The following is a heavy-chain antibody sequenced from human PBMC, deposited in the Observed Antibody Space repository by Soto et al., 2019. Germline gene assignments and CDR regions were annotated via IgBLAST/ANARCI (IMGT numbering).Heavy chain of an antibody. CDR2: ISGSGGST. CDR3: AKKYSYDYVWGTLTESEYFQH. D-gene: IGHD3-16*01. J-gene: IGHJ1*01. V-gene: IGHV3-23*01. CDR1: GFTFSSYA. Sequence: GGSLRLSCAASGFTFSSYAMSWVRQAPGKGLEWVSAISGSGGSTYYADSVKGQFTISRDNSKNTLYLQMNSLRAEDTAVYYCAKKYSYDYVWGTLTESEYFQHWGQGTLVTVSS.